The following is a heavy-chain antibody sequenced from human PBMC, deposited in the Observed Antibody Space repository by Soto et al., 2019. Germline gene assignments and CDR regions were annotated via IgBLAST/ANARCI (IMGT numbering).Heavy chain of an antibody. CDR1: VGSFGGSS. D-gene: IGHD2-21*02. J-gene: IGHJ3*02. Sequence: QVQLQQWGAGLLKPSGTLSLTCAVYVGSFGGSSWSGIGQPPGKGWGGLGEFINSGSTNYNPSLKSRVTISVDTSKNQFSLKLSSVTAADTAVYYCARVNHIVVVTAIRLTTMGAFDIWGQGTMVTVSS. CDR3: ARVNHIVVVTAIRLTTMGAFDI. V-gene: IGHV4-34*12. CDR2: FINSGST.